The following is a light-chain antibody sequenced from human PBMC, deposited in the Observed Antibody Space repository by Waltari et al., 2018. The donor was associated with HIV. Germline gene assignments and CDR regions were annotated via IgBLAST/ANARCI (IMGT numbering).Light chain of an antibody. CDR2: DIS. J-gene: IGLJ3*02. CDR1: SSDVGGYNY. CDR3: CSYAGSHWV. Sequence: QSALTQPRSVSGSPGQSVTISCTGTSSDVGGYNYVSWYQQHPGKASKLMIYDISKRPSGVPDRFSGSKSDNTASLTISGLQAEDEAHYYCCSYAGSHWVFGGGTKLTVL. V-gene: IGLV2-11*01.